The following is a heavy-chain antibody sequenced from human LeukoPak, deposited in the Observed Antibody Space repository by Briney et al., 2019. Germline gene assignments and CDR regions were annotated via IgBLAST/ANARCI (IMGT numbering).Heavy chain of an antibody. CDR1: GFTFSSYA. Sequence: GGSLRLSCAASGFTFSSYAMSWVRQAPGKGLEWVSAISGSGGSTYYADSVKGRFTISRDNSKNTLYLQMNSLRAEDTAVYYCAKKYYYDSSGPEGAFDIWGQGTMVTVS. V-gene: IGHV3-23*01. CDR3: AKKYYYDSSGPEGAFDI. CDR2: ISGSGGST. D-gene: IGHD3-22*01. J-gene: IGHJ3*02.